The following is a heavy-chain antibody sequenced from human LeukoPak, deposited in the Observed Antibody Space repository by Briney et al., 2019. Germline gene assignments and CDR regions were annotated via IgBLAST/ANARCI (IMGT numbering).Heavy chain of an antibody. CDR1: GFTFSNYE. Sequence: GGSLKLSCAASGFTFSNYEMNWVRQAPGKGLEWVSYISSGGNSIYYADSVKGRFTISRDNAKNSLYLQMSSLRAEDTAVYYCARGRGREGYISHFDYWGQGTLVTVSS. CDR3: ARGRGREGYISHFDY. CDR2: ISSGGNSI. V-gene: IGHV3-48*03. J-gene: IGHJ4*02. D-gene: IGHD5-24*01.